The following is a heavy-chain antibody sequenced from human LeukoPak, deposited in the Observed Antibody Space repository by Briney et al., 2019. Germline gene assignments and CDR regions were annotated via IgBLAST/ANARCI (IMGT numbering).Heavy chain of an antibody. Sequence: SETLSLTCTVSGGSISSSSYYWGWIRQPPGKGLEWIGSIYYSGSTYYNPSLKSRVTISVDTSKNQFSLKLSSVTAADTAVYYCARHGFGSYFDYWGQGTLVTVSS. V-gene: IGHV4-39*01. CDR1: GGSISSSSYY. D-gene: IGHD3-10*01. J-gene: IGHJ4*02. CDR2: IYYSGST. CDR3: ARHGFGSYFDY.